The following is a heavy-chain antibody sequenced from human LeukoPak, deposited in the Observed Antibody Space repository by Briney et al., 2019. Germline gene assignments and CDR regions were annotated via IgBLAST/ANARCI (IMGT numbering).Heavy chain of an antibody. D-gene: IGHD6-13*01. J-gene: IGHJ3*02. Sequence: NSSETLSLTCTVSGGSISSSRYSWGWIRQPPGKGLEWIGNIYYSGSTYYNPSLKSRVTISVDTSKNQFSLRLSSVTAADTAVYYCASRKAAEAFDIWGQGTMVTVSS. CDR3: ASRKAAEAFDI. CDR1: GGSISSSRYS. V-gene: IGHV4-39*01. CDR2: IYYSGST.